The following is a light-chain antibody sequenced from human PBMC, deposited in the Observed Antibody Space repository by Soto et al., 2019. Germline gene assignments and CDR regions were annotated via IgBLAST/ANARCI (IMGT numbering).Light chain of an antibody. V-gene: IGKV1-39*01. CDR1: QTISNY. J-gene: IGKJ1*01. Sequence: DIQMTQSPSSLSASVGDRVTITCRASQTISNYLNWYQQKPGNAPKLLIYAASNLQSGVPSRFSGSGSGTDFTLTISSLQPEDFATYYCQQSRTFGQGTKVEIK. CDR2: AAS. CDR3: QQSRT.